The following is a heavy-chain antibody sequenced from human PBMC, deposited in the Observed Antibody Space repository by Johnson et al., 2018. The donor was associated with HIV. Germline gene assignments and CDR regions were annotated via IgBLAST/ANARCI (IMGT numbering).Heavy chain of an antibody. J-gene: IGHJ3*02. CDR3: ARVRRSSSWYDLLAFEI. CDR2: ISYDGSNK. CDR1: GFTFSSYD. D-gene: IGHD6-13*01. V-gene: IGHV3-30*03. Sequence: QMLLVESGGGVVQPGRSLRLSCAASGFTFSSYDMHWVRQAPGKGLEWVALISYDGSNKYHADSVKGRFTISRDNSKNTLYLQMNSLRPEDTAVYYCARVRRSSSWYDLLAFEIWGQGTMVTVSS.